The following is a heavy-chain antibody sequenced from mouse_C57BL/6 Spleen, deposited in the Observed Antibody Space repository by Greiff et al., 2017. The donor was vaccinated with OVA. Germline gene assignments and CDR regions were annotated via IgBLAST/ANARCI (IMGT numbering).Heavy chain of an antibody. CDR3: AIREDSNYFDY. V-gene: IGHV5-6*01. Sequence: EVQGVESGGDLVKPGGSLKLSCAASGFTFSSYGMSWVRQTPDKRLEWVATISSGGSYTYYPDSVKGRFTISRDNAKNTLYLHMSSLKSEDTAMYYCAIREDSNYFDYWGQGTTLTVSS. D-gene: IGHD2-5*01. CDR1: GFTFSSYG. CDR2: ISSGGSYT. J-gene: IGHJ2*01.